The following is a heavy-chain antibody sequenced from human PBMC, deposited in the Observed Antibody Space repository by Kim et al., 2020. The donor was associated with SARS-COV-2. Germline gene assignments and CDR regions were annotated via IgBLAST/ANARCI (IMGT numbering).Heavy chain of an antibody. Sequence: SVKVSCKASGGTFSSYAISWVRQAPGQGLEWMGGIIPIFGTANYAQKFQGRLTITADESTSTAYMELSSLRSEDTAVYYCAREVEAGQPTFGDWALDYWGQGTLVTVSS. V-gene: IGHV1-69*13. CDR1: GGTFSSYA. J-gene: IGHJ4*02. CDR2: IIPIFGTA. CDR3: AREVEAGQPTFGDWALDY. D-gene: IGHD3-10*01.